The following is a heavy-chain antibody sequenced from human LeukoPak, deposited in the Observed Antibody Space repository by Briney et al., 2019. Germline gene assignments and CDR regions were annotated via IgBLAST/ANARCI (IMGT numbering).Heavy chain of an antibody. CDR3: ARGWATVTTFGYFQH. V-gene: IGHV4-4*02. J-gene: IGHJ1*01. Sequence: SGTLSLTCAVSGGSISSSIWWSWVRQPPGKGLEWIGEIYHSGSTNYNPSLKSRVTISVDKSKNQFSLKLSSVTAADTAVYYCARGWATVTTFGYFQHWGQGTLVTVSS. CDR1: GGSISSSIW. CDR2: IYHSGST. D-gene: IGHD4-17*01.